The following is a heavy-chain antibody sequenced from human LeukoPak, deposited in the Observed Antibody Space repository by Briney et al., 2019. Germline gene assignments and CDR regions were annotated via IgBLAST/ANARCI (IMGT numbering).Heavy chain of an antibody. V-gene: IGHV1-8*01. CDR3: AKNVRDTGTFDY. D-gene: IGHD5-18*01. Sequence: ASVKVSCKASGYTFTTYDINWVRQATGQGLEWMGWMNPNSGNTGYAQRFQGRVTMTRNTSISTAYMELNSLTSEDTAVYYCAKNVRDTGTFDYWGQGTLVTVSS. CDR2: MNPNSGNT. J-gene: IGHJ4*02. CDR1: GYTFTTYD.